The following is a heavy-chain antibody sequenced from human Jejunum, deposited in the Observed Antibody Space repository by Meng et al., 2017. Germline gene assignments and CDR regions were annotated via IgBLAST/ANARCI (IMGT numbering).Heavy chain of an antibody. J-gene: IGHJ3*02. CDR3: TTSLYGSGTYFNRAFDM. V-gene: IGHV3-15*01. Sequence: GGPLRLSCAASGFTFTKAWMSWVRQAPGKGLEWVGRVKSKTDAGTIDYAAPVKGRFTISRDDSKNTLYLQMNSLKTEDTAIYYCTTSLYGSGTYFNRAFDMWGQGTMVTVSS. CDR1: GFTFTKAW. CDR2: VKSKTDAGTI. D-gene: IGHD3-10*01.